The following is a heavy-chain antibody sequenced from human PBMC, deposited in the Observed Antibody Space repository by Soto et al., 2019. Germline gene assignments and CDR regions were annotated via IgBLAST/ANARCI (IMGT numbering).Heavy chain of an antibody. V-gene: IGHV2-5*02. J-gene: IGHJ4*02. Sequence: QITLKESGPTLVKPTQTLTLTCTFSGFSLNTSGVGVGWIRQPPEKALEWLAFIYWDDNNRYSSSLKSRLTITKDTSKNQVVLTMTNMDPVDTATYHCALQKKQLHVFDYWGQGTLVTVSS. D-gene: IGHD5-18*01. CDR3: ALQKKQLHVFDY. CDR1: GFSLNTSGVG. CDR2: IYWDDNN.